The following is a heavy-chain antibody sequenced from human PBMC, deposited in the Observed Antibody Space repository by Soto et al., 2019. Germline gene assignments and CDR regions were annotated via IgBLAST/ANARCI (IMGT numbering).Heavy chain of an antibody. CDR1: GYTFTSYA. D-gene: IGHD3-22*01. V-gene: IGHV1-3*01. Sequence: SVKVSCKASGYTFTSYAMHWVRQAPGQRLEWMGWINAGNGNTKYSQKFQGRVTITRDTSASTAYMELSSLRSEDTAVYYCARSIVVVTSFDYWGQGTLVTVSS. CDR3: ARSIVVVTSFDY. CDR2: INAGNGNT. J-gene: IGHJ4*02.